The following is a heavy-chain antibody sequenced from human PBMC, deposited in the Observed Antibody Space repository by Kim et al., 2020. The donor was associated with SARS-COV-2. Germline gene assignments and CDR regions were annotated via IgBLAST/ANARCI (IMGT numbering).Heavy chain of an antibody. V-gene: IGHV7-4-1*02. Sequence: ASVKVSCKASGYSFPRYAMNWVRQAPGQGLEWMGWINTNTGNPTYAQGFTGRFVFSLDTSVSTAYLQISSLKAADTAVYYCARILQKWNYRNGLVDAFDIWGQGTMVTVSS. J-gene: IGHJ3*02. CDR2: INTNTGNP. CDR1: GYSFPRYA. D-gene: IGHD1-7*01. CDR3: ARILQKWNYRNGLVDAFDI.